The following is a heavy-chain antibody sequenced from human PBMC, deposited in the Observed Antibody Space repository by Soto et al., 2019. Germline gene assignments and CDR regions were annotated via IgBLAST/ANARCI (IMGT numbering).Heavy chain of an antibody. D-gene: IGHD4-17*01. CDR3: ARGIRANFDY. V-gene: IGHV3-21*01. CDR1: GFTFSSYS. J-gene: IGHJ4*02. Sequence: GGTLRLSCAASGFTFSSYSMNWVRQAPGKGLEWVSSISSSSSYIYYADSVKGRFTISRDNAKNSLYLQMNSLRAEDTAVYYCARGIRANFDYWGQGTLVTVSS. CDR2: ISSSSSYI.